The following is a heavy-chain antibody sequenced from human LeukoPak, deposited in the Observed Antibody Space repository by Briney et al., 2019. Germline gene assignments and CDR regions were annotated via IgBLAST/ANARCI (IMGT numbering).Heavy chain of an antibody. CDR2: IYHSGST. CDR1: GGSISTSDYS. D-gene: IGHD3-10*01. J-gene: IGHJ5*02. V-gene: IGHV4-30-2*01. Sequence: PSETLSLTCAVSGGSISTSDYSWSWIRQPPGKGLEWIGYIYHSGSTYYNPSLKSRVTISVDRSKNQSSLKVSSVTAADKAVYYCARGWSYSHGSGSYSNWFHPWGQGTLVTVSS. CDR3: ARGWSYSHGSGSYSNWFHP.